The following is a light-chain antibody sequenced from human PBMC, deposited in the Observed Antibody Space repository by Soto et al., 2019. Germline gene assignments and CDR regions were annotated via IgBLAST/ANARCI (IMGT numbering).Light chain of an antibody. J-gene: IGLJ3*02. CDR3: SSYTTISTLEV. CDR2: EVS. V-gene: IGLV2-14*01. CDR1: SSDVGGYNY. Sequence: QSVLTQPASVSGSPGQSITISCTGTSSDVGGYNYVSWYQQHPGKAPKLTIYEVSNRPSGVSNRFSGSKSGNTASLTISGLQAEDEADYYCSSYTTISTLEVFGGGTKLTVL.